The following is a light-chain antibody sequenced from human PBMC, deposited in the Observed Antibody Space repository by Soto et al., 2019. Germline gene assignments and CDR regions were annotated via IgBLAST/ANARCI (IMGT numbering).Light chain of an antibody. CDR1: QSVSSSY. CDR2: GAS. V-gene: IGKV3-20*01. CDR3: QQYGRG. Sequence: EIVLTQSPGTLSLFPGERATLSCRASQSVSSSYLAWYQQKPGQAPRLLIYGASIRATGIPDRFSGSGSGTDFTLNISRLEPYDFAVYYCQQYGRGFGGGTKGDIQ. J-gene: IGKJ4*01.